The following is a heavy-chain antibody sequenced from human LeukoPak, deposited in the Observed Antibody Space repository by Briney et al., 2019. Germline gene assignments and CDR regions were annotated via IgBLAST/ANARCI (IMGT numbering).Heavy chain of an antibody. CDR2: ISWDGGRA. CDR3: AKDPGEGNDFFDY. Sequence: GGSLRLSCAASGFTFSSYSMNWVRQAPGKGLEWVSLISWDGGRAYYADSVKGRFTISRDNSKKSRYLQMNSLRTEDTAFYYCAKDPGEGNDFFDYYRRGNLVTVSS. D-gene: IGHD3-10*01. V-gene: IGHV3-43*01. CDR1: GFTFSSYS. J-gene: IGHJ4*02.